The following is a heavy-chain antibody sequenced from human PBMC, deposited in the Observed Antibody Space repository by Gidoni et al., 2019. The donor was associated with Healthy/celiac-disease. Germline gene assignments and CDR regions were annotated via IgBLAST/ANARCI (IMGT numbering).Heavy chain of an antibody. CDR3: ARDRLSLGYCSSTSCYSLDY. J-gene: IGHJ4*02. Sequence: QVQLVQSGAEVKKPGASVKVSCEASGYTFTSYGISWVRQAPGQGLEWMGWISAYNGNTNYAQKLQGRVTMTTDTSTSTAYMELRSLRSDDTAVYYCARDRLSLGYCSSTSCYSLDYWGQGTLVTVSS. V-gene: IGHV1-18*01. CDR2: ISAYNGNT. D-gene: IGHD2-2*01. CDR1: GYTFTSYG.